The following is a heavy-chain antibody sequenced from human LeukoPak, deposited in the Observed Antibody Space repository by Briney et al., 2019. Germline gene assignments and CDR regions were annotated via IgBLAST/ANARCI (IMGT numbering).Heavy chain of an antibody. Sequence: PGGSLRLSCSASGFTFRTYVIHWVRQAPGKRLEYVSAISSNGDNTFYGDSVKGRFTISRDNSKNTLYLQVSSLRAEDTAVYYCVRISMGYYDYWGQGTLVTVSS. J-gene: IGHJ4*02. CDR1: GFTFRTYV. CDR3: VRISMGYYDY. V-gene: IGHV3-64D*06. CDR2: ISSNGDNT. D-gene: IGHD2/OR15-2a*01.